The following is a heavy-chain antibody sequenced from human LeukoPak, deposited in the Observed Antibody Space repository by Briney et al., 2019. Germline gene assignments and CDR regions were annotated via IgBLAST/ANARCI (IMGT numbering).Heavy chain of an antibody. D-gene: IGHD3-16*02. J-gene: IGHJ4*02. CDR2: MYYSGST. V-gene: IGHV4-59*11. CDR1: GGSISSHY. Sequence: SETLSLTCTVSGGSISSHYWNWIRQPPGKGLEWVGYMYYSGSTSYNPSLMSRVSISVDTSKYQFSLKLSSVTAADTAVYYCARGHYIWGTYRQYFDYWGQGTLVTVSS. CDR3: ARGHYIWGTYRQYFDY.